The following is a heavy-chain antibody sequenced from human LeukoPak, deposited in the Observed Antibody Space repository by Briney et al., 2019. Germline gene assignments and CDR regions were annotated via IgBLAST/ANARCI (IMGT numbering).Heavy chain of an antibody. D-gene: IGHD6-13*01. Sequence: GGSLRLSCAASGFTFSSYAMHWVRQAPGEGLEWVAVISYDGSNKYYADSVKGRFTISRDNSKNTLYLQMNSLRAEDTAVYYCARDGLGSSWSAHNWFDPWGQGTLVTVSS. V-gene: IGHV3-30*01. CDR3: ARDGLGSSWSAHNWFDP. J-gene: IGHJ5*02. CDR1: GFTFSSYA. CDR2: ISYDGSNK.